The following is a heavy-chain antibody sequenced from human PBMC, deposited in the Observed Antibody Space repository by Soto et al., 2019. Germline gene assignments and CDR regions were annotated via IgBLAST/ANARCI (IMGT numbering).Heavy chain of an antibody. D-gene: IGHD2-15*01. CDR1: GFTFSSYA. Sequence: SLRLSCAASGFTFSSYAMHWVRQAPGKGLEYVSAISSNGGSTYYANSVKGRFTISRDNSKNTVYLQMDSLRGDEEAVYECGTACIGDSCYSNWGQGTLVTVSS. J-gene: IGHJ4*02. CDR3: GTACIGDSCYSN. V-gene: IGHV3-64*01. CDR2: ISSNGGST.